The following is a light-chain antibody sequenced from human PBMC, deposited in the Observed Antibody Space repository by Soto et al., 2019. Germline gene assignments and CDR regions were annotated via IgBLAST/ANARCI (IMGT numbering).Light chain of an antibody. CDR2: GNN. CDR3: QSSGV. CDR1: GSNIGAGYD. V-gene: IGLV1-40*01. Sequence: QSVLTQPPSVSGAPGQRVTISCTGSGSNIGAGYDVHWYQQLPGTAPKLLIYGNNNRPSGVPDRFSGSKSGTSASLAITGLQAEDVADYYCQSSGVFGGGTKLTVL. J-gene: IGLJ3*02.